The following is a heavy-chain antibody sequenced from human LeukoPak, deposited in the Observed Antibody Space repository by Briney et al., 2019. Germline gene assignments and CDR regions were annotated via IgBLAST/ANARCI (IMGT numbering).Heavy chain of an antibody. CDR2: IYYSGST. D-gene: IGHD3-9*01. CDR1: GGSISSYY. J-gene: IGHJ3*02. Sequence: SETLCLTCTVSGGSISSYYWSWIRQPPGKGLEWIGYIYYSGSTNYNPSLKSRVTISVDTSKNQFSLKLSSVTAADTAVYYCARHDHYYDILTGYRSDAFDIWGQGTMVTVSS. CDR3: ARHDHYYDILTGYRSDAFDI. V-gene: IGHV4-59*08.